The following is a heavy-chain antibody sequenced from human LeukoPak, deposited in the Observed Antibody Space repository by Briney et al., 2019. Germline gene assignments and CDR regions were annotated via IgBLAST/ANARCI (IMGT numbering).Heavy chain of an antibody. CDR1: GYTFPNHG. D-gene: IGHD4-17*01. J-gene: IGHJ4*02. CDR2: ISGYSGNT. Sequence: ASVKVSCKTSGYTFPNHGISWVRQAPGKGLEWMGWISGYSGNTNYVQKFQGRVPMTTDTPTSTAYMEVRNLKSDDTAVYSCARDLSLGRHEYGEAFDNWGQGTLVIVSS. V-gene: IGHV1-18*01. CDR3: ARDLSLGRHEYGEAFDN.